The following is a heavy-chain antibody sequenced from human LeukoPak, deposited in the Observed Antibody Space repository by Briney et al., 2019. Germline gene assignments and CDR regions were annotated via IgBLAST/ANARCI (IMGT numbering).Heavy chain of an antibody. CDR2: IWYDGSNK. D-gene: IGHD5-24*01. Sequence: GGSLRLSCAASGFTFSRFGMHWVRQAPGKGLEWVAVIWYDGSNKQYADSVKGRFTISRDNSKNTLYLQMNSLRAEDTAVYYCARVRDGYNYIDYWGQGTRVTVSS. CDR3: ARVRDGYNYIDY. V-gene: IGHV3-33*03. J-gene: IGHJ4*02. CDR1: GFTFSRFG.